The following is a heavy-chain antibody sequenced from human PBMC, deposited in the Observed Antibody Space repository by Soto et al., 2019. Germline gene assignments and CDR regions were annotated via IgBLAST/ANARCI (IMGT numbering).Heavy chain of an antibody. V-gene: IGHV3-30-3*01. CDR3: ARRTGNLDSSGKRSEAFDI. D-gene: IGHD6-19*01. J-gene: IGHJ3*02. Sequence: WWSLILCCAASGFTFSSYAMHWVRQAPGKGLEWVAVISYDGSNKYYADSVKGRFTISRDNSKNTLYLQMNSLRAEDTAVYYCARRTGNLDSSGKRSEAFDIWGQGTTVTV. CDR2: ISYDGSNK. CDR1: GFTFSSYA.